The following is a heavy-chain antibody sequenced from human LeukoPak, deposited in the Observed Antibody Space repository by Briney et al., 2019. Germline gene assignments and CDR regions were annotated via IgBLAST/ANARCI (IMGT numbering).Heavy chain of an antibody. J-gene: IGHJ4*02. CDR3: AKGKYYDFWSGYFDY. Sequence: PGGSLRLSCAASGFTFSSYTMSWVRQAPGKGLGWVSAISGSGGSTYYADSVKGRFTISRDNSKNTLYLQMNSLRAEDTAVYYCAKGKYYDFWSGYFDYWGQGTLVTVSS. CDR2: ISGSGGST. V-gene: IGHV3-23*01. CDR1: GFTFSSYT. D-gene: IGHD3-3*01.